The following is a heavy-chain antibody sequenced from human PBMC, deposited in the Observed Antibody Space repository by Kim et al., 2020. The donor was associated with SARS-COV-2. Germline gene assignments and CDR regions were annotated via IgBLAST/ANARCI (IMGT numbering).Heavy chain of an antibody. Sequence: ADSVKGRFTISRDNSKNTLYLQMNSLGAEDTAVYYCARNRGYGDYYGMDVWGQGTTVTVSS. J-gene: IGHJ6*02. V-gene: IGHV3-30*07. CDR3: ARNRGYGDYYGMDV. D-gene: IGHD4-17*01.